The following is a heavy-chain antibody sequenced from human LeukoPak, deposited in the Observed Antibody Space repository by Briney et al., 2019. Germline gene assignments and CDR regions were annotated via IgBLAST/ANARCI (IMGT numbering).Heavy chain of an antibody. V-gene: IGHV3-43*02. D-gene: IGHD5-18*01. CDR3: AKDRGGYSYAADY. Sequence: GGSLRLSCAASGFTVDDYAMHWLRQAPGKGLEWVSLISGDGGSTYYADSVKGRFTISRDNSKNSLYLQMNSLTTEDTALYYCAKDRGGYSYAADYWGQGTLVTVSS. CDR1: GFTVDDYA. J-gene: IGHJ4*02. CDR2: ISGDGGST.